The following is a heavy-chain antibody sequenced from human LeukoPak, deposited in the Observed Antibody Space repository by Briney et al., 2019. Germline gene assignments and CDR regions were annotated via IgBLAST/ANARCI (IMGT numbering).Heavy chain of an antibody. CDR2: IYYSGST. Sequence: SETLSLTCTVSGGSISSYYWSWIRQPPGKGLEWIGYIYYSGSTNYNPSLKSRVTISVDTSKNQFSLKLSSVTAADTAVYYCARGSGYVYYFDYWGQGTLVTVSS. CDR1: GGSISSYY. D-gene: IGHD3-22*01. CDR3: ARGSGYVYYFDY. V-gene: IGHV4-59*12. J-gene: IGHJ4*02.